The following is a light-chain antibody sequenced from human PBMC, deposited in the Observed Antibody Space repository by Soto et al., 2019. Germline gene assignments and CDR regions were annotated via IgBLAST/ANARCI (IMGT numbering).Light chain of an antibody. CDR2: KAS. J-gene: IGKJ4*01. CDR1: QNINRW. V-gene: IGKV1-5*03. Sequence: DIPMTQSPSTLSASVGDTVTITCRASQNINRWLAWYQQRPGKAPNLLIHKASSFEGGVPSRISGSASGTEFTRTISSLQPDDFAAYFCLQYNVYPITFGGGTKVEI. CDR3: LQYNVYPIT.